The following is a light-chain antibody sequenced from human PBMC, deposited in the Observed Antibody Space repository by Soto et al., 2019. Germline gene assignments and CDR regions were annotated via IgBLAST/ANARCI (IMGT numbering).Light chain of an antibody. V-gene: IGLV2-8*01. CDR2: EVS. CDR1: SSDVGGYNY. CDR3: CSYAGSYTFDV. J-gene: IGLJ1*01. Sequence: QSALTQPPSASGSPEQSVTISCTGTSSDVGGYNYVSWYQQHPGKAPKLMIYEVSKRPSGVPDRFSGSKSGNTASLTISGLQAEDEADYYCCSYAGSYTFDVFGTGTKVTVL.